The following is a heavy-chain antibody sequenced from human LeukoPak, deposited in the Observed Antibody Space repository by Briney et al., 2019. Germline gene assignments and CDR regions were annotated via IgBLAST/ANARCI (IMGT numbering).Heavy chain of an antibody. CDR2: INPNSGDT. CDR1: GYTFTGYH. CDR3: ARDQGALRFFLGY. Sequence: GASVKVSCKASGYTFTGYHIHWVRQAPGQGLEWMGWINPNSGDTNYAQNFQARVTMTRDTSISTAYMELSRLRSDDTAVYYCARDQGALRFFLGYWGKGTTVTVSS. D-gene: IGHD3-3*01. J-gene: IGHJ6*04. V-gene: IGHV1-2*02.